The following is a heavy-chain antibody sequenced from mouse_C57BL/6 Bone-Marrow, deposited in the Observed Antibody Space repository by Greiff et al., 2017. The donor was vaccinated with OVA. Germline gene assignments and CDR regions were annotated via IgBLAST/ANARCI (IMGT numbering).Heavy chain of an antibody. D-gene: IGHD6-1*01. Sequence: QVQLQQSGAELVRPGASVTLSCKASGYTFTDYEMHWVKQTPVHGLEWIGAIDPETGGTAYNQKFKGKAILTADKSSSTAYMELRSLTSEDSAVYYCTPRPLGLDYWGQGTTLTVSS. CDR3: TPRPLGLDY. CDR1: GYTFTDYE. V-gene: IGHV1-15*01. CDR2: IDPETGGT. J-gene: IGHJ2*01.